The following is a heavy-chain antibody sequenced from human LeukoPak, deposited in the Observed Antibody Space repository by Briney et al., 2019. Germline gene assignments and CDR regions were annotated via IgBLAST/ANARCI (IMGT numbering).Heavy chain of an antibody. D-gene: IGHD5-12*01. CDR2: ISGDSTTI. CDR3: TREVAY. V-gene: IGHV3-48*01. J-gene: IGHJ4*02. CDR1: GFTFSTYM. Sequence: GSLRLSCAASGFTFSTYMMNWVRQAPGKGLEWLSYISGDSTTIYYADSVKGRFTISRDNAQNLLYLQMNGLRAEDTAVYYCTREVAYWGQGALVTVSS.